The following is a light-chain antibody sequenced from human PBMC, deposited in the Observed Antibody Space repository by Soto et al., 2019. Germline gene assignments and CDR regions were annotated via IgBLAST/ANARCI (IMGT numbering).Light chain of an antibody. CDR2: EVN. CDR3: CSSVGSPNWV. J-gene: IGLJ3*02. Sequence: QSALTQPASVSGSPGQSITISCTGTSSDVGSYNHVSWYQQYPGKAPTLMIYEVNKRPSGVSNRFSGSKSGNTASLTISGLQAEDEADYYCCSSVGSPNWVFGGGTKVTVL. CDR1: SSDVGSYNH. V-gene: IGLV2-23*02.